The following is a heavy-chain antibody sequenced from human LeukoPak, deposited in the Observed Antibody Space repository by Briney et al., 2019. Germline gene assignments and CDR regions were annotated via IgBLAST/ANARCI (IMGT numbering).Heavy chain of an antibody. CDR2: ISSSGSTI. CDR3: AELGITMIGGV. V-gene: IGHV3-48*03. Sequence: GGSLRLSCTASGFTFSDYEMNWVRQAPGKGLEWVSYISSSGSTIYYADSVKGRFTISRDNAKNSLYLQMNSLRAEDTAVYYCAELGITMIGGVWGKGTTVTISS. J-gene: IGHJ6*04. D-gene: IGHD3-10*02. CDR1: GFTFSDYE.